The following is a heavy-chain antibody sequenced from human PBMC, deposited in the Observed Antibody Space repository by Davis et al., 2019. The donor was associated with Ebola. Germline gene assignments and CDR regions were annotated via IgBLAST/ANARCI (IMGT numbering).Heavy chain of an antibody. CDR1: GFTFSNYW. CDR3: ASEDPPQMQYCGGDCYSNFDY. V-gene: IGHV3-7*01. CDR2: IKEDGSEK. J-gene: IGHJ4*02. D-gene: IGHD2-21*01. Sequence: GESLKISCAASGFTFSNYWMSWVRQAPGKGLEWVANIKEDGSEKYYVDSVKGRFTISRDNAKNSLYLQMNSLRAEDTAMYYYASEDPPQMQYCGGDCYSNFDYWGQGTLVTVSS.